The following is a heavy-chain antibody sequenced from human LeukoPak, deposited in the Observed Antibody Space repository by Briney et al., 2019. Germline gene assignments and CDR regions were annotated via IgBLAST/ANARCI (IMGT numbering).Heavy chain of an antibody. D-gene: IGHD3-10*01. Sequence: GGSLRLSCAASGFTFSSYWVHWVRQAPGKGLVWVSRINSDGSSTSYADSVKGRFTISRDNAKNTLYLQMNSLRAEDTAVYYCTTDVSVLLWFGELPRPFDYWGQGTLVTVSS. J-gene: IGHJ4*02. V-gene: IGHV3-74*01. CDR2: INSDGSST. CDR3: TTDVSVLLWFGELPRPFDY. CDR1: GFTFSSYW.